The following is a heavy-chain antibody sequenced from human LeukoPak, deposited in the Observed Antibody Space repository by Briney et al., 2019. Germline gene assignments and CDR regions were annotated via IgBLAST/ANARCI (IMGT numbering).Heavy chain of an antibody. J-gene: IGHJ4*02. Sequence: GRSLRLSCAASGFTFSSYGMHWVRQAPGKGLEWVAVISYDGSNKYYADSVKGRFAISRDNSKNTLYLQMNSLRAEDTAVYYCAKDLFDYDSRSFDYWGQGTLVTVSS. V-gene: IGHV3-30*18. CDR2: ISYDGSNK. CDR1: GFTFSSYG. D-gene: IGHD3-22*01. CDR3: AKDLFDYDSRSFDY.